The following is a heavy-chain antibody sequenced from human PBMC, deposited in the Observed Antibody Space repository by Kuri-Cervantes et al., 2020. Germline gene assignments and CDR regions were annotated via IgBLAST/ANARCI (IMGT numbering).Heavy chain of an antibody. J-gene: IGHJ5*02. D-gene: IGHD3-22*01. CDR2: IYYSGST. CDR1: GGSISSYY. Sequence: SETLSLTCTVTGGSISSYYWSWIRQPPGKGLEWIGYIYYSGSTNYNPSLQSRVTISVDTSKNQFSLKLSSVTAADTAVYYCARSPGPYYYDSSGSYNWFDPWGQGIRVTVSS. V-gene: IGHV4-59*08. CDR3: ARSPGPYYYDSSGSYNWFDP.